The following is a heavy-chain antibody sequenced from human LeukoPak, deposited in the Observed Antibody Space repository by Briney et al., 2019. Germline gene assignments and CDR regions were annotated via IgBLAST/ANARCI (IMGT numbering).Heavy chain of an antibody. CDR3: APIAIRSGY. CDR1: GFIVSSNY. D-gene: IGHD3-9*01. V-gene: IGHV3-66*01. Sequence: GGSLRLSCAASGFIVSSNYMSWVRQAPGKGLVWVSVIYSGGSTYYADSVKGRFTISRDNSKNTLYLQMNSLRAEDTAVYYCAPIAIRSGYWGQGTLVTVSS. J-gene: IGHJ4*02. CDR2: IYSGGST.